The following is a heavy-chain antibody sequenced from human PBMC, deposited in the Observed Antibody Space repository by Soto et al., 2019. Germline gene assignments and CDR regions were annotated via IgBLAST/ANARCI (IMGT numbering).Heavy chain of an antibody. V-gene: IGHV1-8*01. CDR3: ARATRIAARSRREVYYFGY. D-gene: IGHD6-6*01. CDR1: GYTFTSYD. CDR2: MNPNSGNT. Sequence: GASVKVSCKASGYTFTSYDINWVRQATGQGLEWMGWMNPNSGNTGYAQKFQGRVTMTRNTSISTAYMELSSLRSEDTAVYYCARATRIAARSRREVYYFGYWGQGTLVTVSS. J-gene: IGHJ4*02.